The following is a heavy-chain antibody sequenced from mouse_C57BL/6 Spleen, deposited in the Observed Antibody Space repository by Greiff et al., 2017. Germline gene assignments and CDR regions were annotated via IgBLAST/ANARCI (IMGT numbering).Heavy chain of an antibody. CDR1: GYTFTSYW. J-gene: IGHJ3*01. D-gene: IGHD1-1*01. Sequence: QVQLQQPGAELVKPGASVKVSCKASGYTFTSYWMHWVKQRPGQGLEWIGRIHPSGSDTNYNQKFKGKATLTVDKSSSTAYMHLSSLTSEDSAVYYCALGVYCYGSSPFAYWGQGTLVTVAA. CDR2: IHPSGSDT. CDR3: ALGVYCYGSSPFAY. V-gene: IGHV1-74*01.